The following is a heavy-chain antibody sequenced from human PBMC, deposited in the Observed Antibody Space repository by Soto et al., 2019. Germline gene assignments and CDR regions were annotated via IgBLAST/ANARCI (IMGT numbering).Heavy chain of an antibody. D-gene: IGHD6-13*01. J-gene: IGHJ6*03. V-gene: IGHV4-59*08. Sequence: QVQLQESGPGLVKPSETLSLTCTVSGGSISSYYWSWIRQPPGKGLEWIGYIYYSGSTNYNPSLKSRVTISVDTSKNQFSLKLSSVTAADTAVYYCARRRMYSSSWSRTLSSYYYYYMDVWGKGTTVTVSS. CDR1: GGSISSYY. CDR3: ARRRMYSSSWSRTLSSYYYYYMDV. CDR2: IYYSGST.